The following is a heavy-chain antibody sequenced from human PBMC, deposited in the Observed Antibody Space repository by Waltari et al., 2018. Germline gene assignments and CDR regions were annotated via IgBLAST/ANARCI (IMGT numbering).Heavy chain of an antibody. CDR1: GGTFSSYA. J-gene: IGHJ4*02. CDR2: MNPNSGNT. Sequence: QVQLVQSGAEVKKPGSSVKVSCKASGGTFSSYAISWVRQAPGQGLEWMGWMNPNSGNTGYAQKFQGRVTMTRNTSISTAYMELSSLRSEDTAVYYCARRLHVYWGQGTLVTVSS. D-gene: IGHD4-4*01. V-gene: IGHV1-8*02. CDR3: ARRLHVY.